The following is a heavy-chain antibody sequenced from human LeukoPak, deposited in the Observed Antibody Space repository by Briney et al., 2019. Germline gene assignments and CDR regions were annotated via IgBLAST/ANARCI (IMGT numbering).Heavy chain of an antibody. V-gene: IGHV4-34*01. Sequence: PSETLSLTCAVYADSFSGYYWSWIRQPPGKGLEWIGEINDSGSTNYNPSLKGRVTISRDTSKNQFSLKLSSVTAADTAVYYCARDLRYFSLWGQGTLVTVSS. CDR3: ARDLRYFSL. D-gene: IGHD3-9*01. CDR2: INDSGST. CDR1: ADSFSGYY. J-gene: IGHJ4*02.